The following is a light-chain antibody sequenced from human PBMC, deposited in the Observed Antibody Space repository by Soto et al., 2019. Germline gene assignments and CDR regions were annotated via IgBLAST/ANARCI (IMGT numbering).Light chain of an antibody. CDR1: SSDVGNYKY. CDR3: FSYTSSGTYV. J-gene: IGLJ1*01. CDR2: EVS. Sequence: ARTQPASVSGSPGQSITISCTGTSSDVGNYKYVSWYQQHPGKAPKLMIYEVSNRPSGVSNRFSGSKSGNTASLTISGLQAEDETDYYCFSYTSSGTYVFGTGTKVTVL. V-gene: IGLV2-14*01.